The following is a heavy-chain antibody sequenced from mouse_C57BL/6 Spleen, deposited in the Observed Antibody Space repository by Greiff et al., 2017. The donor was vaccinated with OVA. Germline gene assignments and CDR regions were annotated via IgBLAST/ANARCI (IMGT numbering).Heavy chain of an antibody. Sequence: QVQLQQSGAELMKPGASVKLSCKATGYTFTGYWIEWVKQRPGHGLEWIGEILPGSGSPNYNEKLKGKATFTADTSANTDYMQLSSLATEDSAIYYCARRGSLAFDYWGQGTTLTVSS. CDR1: GYTFTGYW. CDR3: ARRGSLAFDY. CDR2: ILPGSGSP. D-gene: IGHD1-1*01. V-gene: IGHV1-9*01. J-gene: IGHJ2*01.